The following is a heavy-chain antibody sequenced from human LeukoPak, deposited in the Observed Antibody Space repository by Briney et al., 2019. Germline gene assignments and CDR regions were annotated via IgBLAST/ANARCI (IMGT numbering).Heavy chain of an antibody. J-gene: IGHJ4*02. Sequence: SQTLSLTCTVSGGSISSGDYYWSWIRQPPGKGLEWIGYIYYSGSTYYNPSLKSRVTISVDTSKNQFSLKLSSVTAADTAGYYCARVAYYDFWSGYYIDYWGQGTLVTVSS. D-gene: IGHD3-3*01. V-gene: IGHV4-30-4*08. CDR1: GGSISSGDYY. CDR2: IYYSGST. CDR3: ARVAYYDFWSGYYIDY.